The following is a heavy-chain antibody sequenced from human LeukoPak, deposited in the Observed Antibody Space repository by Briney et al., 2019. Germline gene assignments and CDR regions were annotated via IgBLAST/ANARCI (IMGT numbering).Heavy chain of an antibody. J-gene: IGHJ6*03. CDR1: GYTFTGYY. CDR2: INPNSGGT. V-gene: IGHV1-2*02. D-gene: IGHD3-10*01. CDR3: ARAPRYYYGSGSFSAYYYYMDV. Sequence: GASVKVSCKASGYTFTGYYMHWVRQAPGQGLEWMGWINPNSGGTNYAQKFQGRVTMTRDTSISTAYMELSRLRSDDTAACYCARAPRYYYGSGSFSAYYYYMDVWGKGTTVTVSS.